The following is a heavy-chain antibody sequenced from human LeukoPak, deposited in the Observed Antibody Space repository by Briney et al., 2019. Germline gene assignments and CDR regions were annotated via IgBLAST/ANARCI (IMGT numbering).Heavy chain of an antibody. CDR2: IKPNNGGT. D-gene: IGHD2-2*01. CDR3: ARARGDIVVVPAAIWFDP. CDR1: GYTFTGYY. J-gene: IGHJ5*02. Sequence: ASVKVSCKASGYTFTGYYMHWVRQAPGQGLEWMGWIKPNNGGTNYAQKFQGRVTMTRDTSISTAYMELSRLRSDDTGVYYCARARGDIVVVPAAIWFDPWGQRTLVTVSS. V-gene: IGHV1-2*02.